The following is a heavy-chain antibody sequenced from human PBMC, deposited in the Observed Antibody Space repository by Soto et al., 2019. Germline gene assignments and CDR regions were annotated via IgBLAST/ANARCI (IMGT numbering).Heavy chain of an antibody. J-gene: IGHJ6*02. D-gene: IGHD3-3*01. CDR1: GYTFTSYA. Sequence: QVQLVQSGAEEKKPGASVKVSCKASGYTFTSYAMHWVRQAPGQRLEWMGWINAGNGNTKYSQKFQGRVTITRDTSASTAYMELSSLRSEDTAVYYCARDILFGQYYYYYGMDVWGQGTTVTVSS. CDR2: INAGNGNT. V-gene: IGHV1-3*05. CDR3: ARDILFGQYYYYYGMDV.